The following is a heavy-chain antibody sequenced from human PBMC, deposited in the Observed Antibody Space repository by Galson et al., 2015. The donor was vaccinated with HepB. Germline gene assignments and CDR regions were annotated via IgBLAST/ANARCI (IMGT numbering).Heavy chain of an antibody. CDR2: IKNDGSEK. V-gene: IGHV3-7*01. J-gene: IGHJ6*02. D-gene: IGHD3-22*01. CDR1: GFTFSNYW. CDR3: ARDLGKMDSSGSGNYYYYYGMDV. Sequence: SLRLSCAASGFTFSNYWMTWVRQAPGKGLEWVANIKNDGSEKRYMDSVKGRFTISRDNAKDSLYLQMNSLRDEDTAVYYCARDLGKMDSSGSGNYYYYYGMDVWDQGTPVTVSS.